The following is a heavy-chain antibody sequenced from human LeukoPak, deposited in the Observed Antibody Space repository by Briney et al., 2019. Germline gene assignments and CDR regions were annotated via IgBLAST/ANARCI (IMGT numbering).Heavy chain of an antibody. CDR1: GYTFTNYY. J-gene: IGHJ6*03. V-gene: IGHV1-46*01. D-gene: IGHD6-25*01. Sequence: ASVKLSCKASGYTFTNYYMHWVRQAPGQGLEWMGIINPSGGNTYYAQKFQGRVTMTRDMSTSTVYMELSSLRSEDTAVYYCARGSGGAYYMDVWGKRTTVTVSS. CDR3: ARGSGGAYYMDV. CDR2: INPSGGNT.